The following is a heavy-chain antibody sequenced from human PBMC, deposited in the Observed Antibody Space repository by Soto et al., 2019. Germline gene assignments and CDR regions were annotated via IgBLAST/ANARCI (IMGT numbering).Heavy chain of an antibody. Sequence: GESLKISCKGSGYSFTSYWIGWVRQMPGKGLEWMGIIYPGDSDTRYSPSFQGQVTISADKSISTAYPQWSSLKASDTAMYYCARGRAYSSSWSNWFDPWGQGTLVTVSS. CDR2: IYPGDSDT. CDR1: GYSFTSYW. CDR3: ARGRAYSSSWSNWFDP. V-gene: IGHV5-51*01. D-gene: IGHD6-13*01. J-gene: IGHJ5*02.